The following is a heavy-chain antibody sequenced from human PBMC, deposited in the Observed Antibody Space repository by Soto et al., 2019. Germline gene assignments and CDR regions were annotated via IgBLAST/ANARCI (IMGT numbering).Heavy chain of an antibody. CDR2: ISGSGGST. CDR3: AKGMYYYGSGCFNY. CDR1: GFTFSSYA. J-gene: IGHJ4*02. V-gene: IGHV3-23*01. D-gene: IGHD3-10*01. Sequence: PGGSLRLSCAASGFTFSSYAMSWVRQAPGKGLEWVSAISGSGGSTYCADSVKGRFTISRDNSKNTPYLQMNSLRAEDTAVYYCAKGMYYYGSGCFNYWGQGTLVTVSS.